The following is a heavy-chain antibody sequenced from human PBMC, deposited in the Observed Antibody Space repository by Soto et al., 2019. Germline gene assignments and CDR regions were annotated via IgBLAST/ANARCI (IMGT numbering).Heavy chain of an antibody. CDR1: GFTFSTYA. D-gene: IGHD6-19*01. J-gene: IGHJ4*02. CDR3: AKERSSGWSFDY. Sequence: EVQLLESGGGLVKPGGSLRLSCAASGFTFSTYAMNWVRQAPGKGLEWVSGISGSGDSTYYADSVKGRFTVSRDNSKNTLYLQMNSLRGEDTAVFYCAKERSSGWSFDYWGQGTLVTVSP. V-gene: IGHV3-23*01. CDR2: ISGSGDST.